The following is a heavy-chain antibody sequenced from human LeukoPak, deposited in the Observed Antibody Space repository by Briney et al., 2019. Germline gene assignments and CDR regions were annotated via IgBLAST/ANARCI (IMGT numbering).Heavy chain of an antibody. Sequence: GGSLRLSCAASGFTFSSYAMNWVRQAPGKGLEWVSSMSSSSSYIYYADSVKGRLTISRDNAKNSLYLQMNSLRAEDTAVYYCARDSGYCSSSGCYMHYFDYWGQGTLVTVSS. CDR2: MSSSSSYI. D-gene: IGHD2-2*02. J-gene: IGHJ4*02. CDR1: GFTFSSYA. V-gene: IGHV3-21*01. CDR3: ARDSGYCSSSGCYMHYFDY.